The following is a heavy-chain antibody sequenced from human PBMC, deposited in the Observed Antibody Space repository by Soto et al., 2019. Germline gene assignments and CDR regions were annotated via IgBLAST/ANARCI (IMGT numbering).Heavy chain of an antibody. J-gene: IGHJ6*02. V-gene: IGHV3-23*01. CDR1: GFTFSSYA. Sequence: PGGSLRLSCAASGFTFSSYAMSWVRQAPGKGLEWVSDISGSSGSTYYADSVKGRFTISRDNAKNSLYLQMNSLRDEDTAVYYCARDSPGRYCSSTSCPRMDVWGQGTTVTVSS. D-gene: IGHD2-2*01. CDR3: ARDSPGRYCSSTSCPRMDV. CDR2: ISGSSGST.